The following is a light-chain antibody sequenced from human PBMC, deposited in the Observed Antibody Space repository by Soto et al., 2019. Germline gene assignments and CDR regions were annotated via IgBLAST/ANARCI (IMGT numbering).Light chain of an antibody. J-gene: IGKJ5*01. CDR3: QYYGNSRIT. CDR1: QSVNNNF. CDR2: AAS. V-gene: IGKV3-20*01. Sequence: EIVLTQSPGTLSSSPGERVTLSCRASQSVNNNFLSWYQQKPGQAPRLLIYAASSGATGIPDRFSGSGSGTDSTLTINRLEPEDFVVYYCQYYGNSRITFGQGTRLEIK.